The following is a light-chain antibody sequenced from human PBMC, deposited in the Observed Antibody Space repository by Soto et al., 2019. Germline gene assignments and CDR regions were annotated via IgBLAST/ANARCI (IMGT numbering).Light chain of an antibody. CDR2: QVT. CDR1: SRDVGGYNY. CDR3: TSYAGDNNLV. Sequence: QSVLTQPPSASGSPGQSVTISCTGTSRDVGGYNYVSWYQQHPGKAPKLMIYQVTKRPSGVPDRFSASKSGNTASLTVSGLQAEDEAHYNCTSYAGDNNLVFGGGTKLTVL. J-gene: IGLJ2*01. V-gene: IGLV2-8*01.